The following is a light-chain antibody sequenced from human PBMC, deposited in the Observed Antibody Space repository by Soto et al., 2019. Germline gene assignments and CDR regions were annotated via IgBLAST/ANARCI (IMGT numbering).Light chain of an antibody. J-gene: IGKJ1*01. CDR2: KAS. Sequence: DIPMTQSPSTLSGSVGDRVTITCRASQTISSWLAWYQQKPGKAPKLLIYKASTLKSGVPSRFSGSGSGTEFTLTISSLQPDDCATYYCQHYNSYSEAFGQRTKVELK. CDR3: QHYNSYSEA. CDR1: QTISSW. V-gene: IGKV1-5*03.